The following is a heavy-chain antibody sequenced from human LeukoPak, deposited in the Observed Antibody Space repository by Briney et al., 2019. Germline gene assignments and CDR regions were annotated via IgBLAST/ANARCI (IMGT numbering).Heavy chain of an antibody. D-gene: IGHD4-17*01. CDR1: GFTFSSYG. J-gene: IGHJ4*02. V-gene: IGHV3-30*02. Sequence: GGSLRLSCAASGFTFSSYGMHWVRQAPGKGLEWVAFIRYDGSNKYYADSVKGRFTISRDNSKNTLYLQMNSLRAEDTAVYYCARSHDYGDNYFDYWGQGTLVTVSS. CDR3: ARSHDYGDNYFDY. CDR2: IRYDGSNK.